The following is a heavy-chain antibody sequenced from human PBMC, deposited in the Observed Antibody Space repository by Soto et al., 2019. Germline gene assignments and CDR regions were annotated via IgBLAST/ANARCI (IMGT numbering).Heavy chain of an antibody. Sequence: SVKVSFKASGGTFSSYAISWVRQAPGQGLEWMGGIIPIFGTANYAQKFQGRVTITADESTSTAYMELSSLRSEDTAVYYCARERAYDSSGYYYVDFDYWGQGTLVTVSS. D-gene: IGHD3-22*01. CDR3: ARERAYDSSGYYYVDFDY. CDR2: IIPIFGTA. J-gene: IGHJ4*02. CDR1: GGTFSSYA. V-gene: IGHV1-69*13.